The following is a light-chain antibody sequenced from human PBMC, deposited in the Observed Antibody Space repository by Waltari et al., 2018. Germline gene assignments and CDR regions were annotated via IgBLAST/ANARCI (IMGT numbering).Light chain of an antibody. J-gene: IGKJ4*01. CDR2: AAS. CDR3: LQHNSYPLT. Sequence: DIQMTQSPSSLPASVGDTVTITCRASQGINSYLNWFQQKPGKAPKLLIYAASSLESGVPSRFSGSGSGTEFTLTISSLQPEDFAVYYCLQHNSYPLTFGGGTKVEI. CDR1: QGINSY. V-gene: IGKV1-17*01.